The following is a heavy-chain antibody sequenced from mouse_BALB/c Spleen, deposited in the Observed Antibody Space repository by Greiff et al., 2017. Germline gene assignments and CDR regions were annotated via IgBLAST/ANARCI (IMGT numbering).Heavy chain of an antibody. CDR2: ILPGSGST. D-gene: IGHD2-14*01. CDR3: ARSVWYDPAWFAY. V-gene: IGHV1-9*01. CDR1: GYTFSSYW. J-gene: IGHJ3*01. Sequence: VQLQQSGAELMKPGASVKISCKATGYTFSSYWIEWVKQRPGHGLEWIGEILPGSGSTNYNEKFKGKATFTADTSSNTAYMQLSSLTSEDSAVYYCARSVWYDPAWFAYWGQGTLVTVSA.